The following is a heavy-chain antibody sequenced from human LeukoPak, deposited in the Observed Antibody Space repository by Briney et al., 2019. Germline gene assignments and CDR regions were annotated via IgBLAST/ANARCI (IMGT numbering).Heavy chain of an antibody. J-gene: IGHJ3*02. V-gene: IGHV1-2*02. CDR1: GYTFTSYY. D-gene: IGHD3-22*01. Sequence: ASVKVSCRASGYTFTSYYMHWVRQAPGQGLEWMGWINPNSGGTNYAQKFQGRVTMTEDTSTDTAYMELSSLRSEDTAVYYCATRYYDSSGYYYAFDIWGQGTMVTVSS. CDR2: INPNSGGT. CDR3: ATRYYDSSGYYYAFDI.